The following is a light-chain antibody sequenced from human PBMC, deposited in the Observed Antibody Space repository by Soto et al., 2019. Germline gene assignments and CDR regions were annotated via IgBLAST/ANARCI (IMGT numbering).Light chain of an antibody. CDR3: CSYAGTYTWV. CDR2: DVN. Sequence: QSALTQPRSVSGSPGQSVTISCIGTSSDVGGYNYVSWYQQHPGKAPKFMIYDVNKRPSGVPDRFSGSKSGSTASLTISGLQTDDEADYYCCSYAGTYTWVFGGGTKLTVL. J-gene: IGLJ3*02. CDR1: SSDVGGYNY. V-gene: IGLV2-11*01.